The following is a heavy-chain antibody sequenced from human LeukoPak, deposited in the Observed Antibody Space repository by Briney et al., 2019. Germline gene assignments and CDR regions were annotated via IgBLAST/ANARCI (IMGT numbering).Heavy chain of an antibody. CDR2: ISWNSGSI. V-gene: IGHV3-9*03. CDR1: GFTFDDYA. CDR3: AKEYCSGGSCYRGAFDI. D-gene: IGHD2-15*01. J-gene: IGHJ3*02. Sequence: GRSLRLSCAASGFTFDDYAMHWVRQAPGKGLEWVSGISWNSGSIGYADSVKGRFTISRDNAKNSLYLQMNSLRAEDMALYYCAKEYCSGGSCYRGAFDIWGQGTMVTVSS.